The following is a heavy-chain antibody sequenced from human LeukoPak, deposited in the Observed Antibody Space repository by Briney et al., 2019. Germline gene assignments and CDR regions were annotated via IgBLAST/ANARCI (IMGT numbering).Heavy chain of an antibody. J-gene: IGHJ4*02. CDR1: GFTFTDYW. Sequence: GGSLRLSCTASGFTFTDYWMTWVRQAPGQGLERLANIRQDGGATFYGGSVKGRFTISRDNAKNSLFLQMNSLRAEDTAVYYCATSKDTAGGPYWGQGTLVTVSS. CDR2: IRQDGGAT. V-gene: IGHV3-7*01. D-gene: IGHD6-13*01. CDR3: ATSKDTAGGPY.